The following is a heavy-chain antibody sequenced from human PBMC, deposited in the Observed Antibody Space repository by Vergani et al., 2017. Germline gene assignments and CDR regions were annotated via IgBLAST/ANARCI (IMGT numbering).Heavy chain of an antibody. CDR1: GFTFSSYG. D-gene: IGHD3-16*01. CDR2: ISYDGSNK. V-gene: IGHV3-30*18. Sequence: QVQLVESGGGVVQPGRSLRLSCAASGFTFSSYGMHWVRQAPGKGLEWVAVISYDGSNKYYADSVKGRFTISRDNSKNTLYLQMNSLRAEDTAVYYCAKGMGDYGMDVWGQGTTVTVSS. J-gene: IGHJ6*02. CDR3: AKGMGDYGMDV.